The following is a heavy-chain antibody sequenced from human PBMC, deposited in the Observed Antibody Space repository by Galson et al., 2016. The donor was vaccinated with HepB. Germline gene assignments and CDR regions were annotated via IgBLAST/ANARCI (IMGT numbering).Heavy chain of an antibody. CDR3: ARGLRLSNMVGGVTNYFDP. Sequence: LRLSCAASGFTFGDHYMDWVRQPPGKGLEWIGNIHYIGTTKYNASLKSRLTISIDTSKNEVSLELTSVTAADTAVYYCARGLRLSNMVGGVTNYFDPWGQGTLVIVSA. J-gene: IGHJ5*02. CDR2: IHYIGTT. V-gene: IGHV4-34*09. CDR1: GFTFGDHY. D-gene: IGHD3-10*01.